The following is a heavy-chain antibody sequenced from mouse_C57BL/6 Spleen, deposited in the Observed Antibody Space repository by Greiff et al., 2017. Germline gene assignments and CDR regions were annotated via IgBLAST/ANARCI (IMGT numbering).Heavy chain of an antibody. CDR3: AREFCITSYHMDY. CDR1: GYTFTSYW. Sequence: VQLQQPGAELVMPGASVKLSCKASGYTFTSYWMHWVKQRPGQGLEWIGGIDPSDSYTNYNQKFKGKATLTVDKSSSTAYMQLSSLTSEDSAVYYCAREFCITSYHMDYWGQGTSVTVSS. D-gene: IGHD1-1*01. V-gene: IGHV1-69*01. CDR2: IDPSDSYT. J-gene: IGHJ4*01.